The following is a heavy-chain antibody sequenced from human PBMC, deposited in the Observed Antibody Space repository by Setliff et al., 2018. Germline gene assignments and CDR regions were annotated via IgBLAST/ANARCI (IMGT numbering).Heavy chain of an antibody. V-gene: IGHV4-39*01. Sequence: PSETLSLTCTVSGGSISSSSYYWGWIRQPPGKGLEWIGSIYYSGSTYYNPSLKSRVTISVDTSKNQFSLKLSSVTAADTAVYCCARGYSGYDYLKPFDYWGQGTLVTVSS. J-gene: IGHJ4*02. CDR1: GGSISSSSYY. D-gene: IGHD5-12*01. CDR2: IYYSGST. CDR3: ARGYSGYDYLKPFDY.